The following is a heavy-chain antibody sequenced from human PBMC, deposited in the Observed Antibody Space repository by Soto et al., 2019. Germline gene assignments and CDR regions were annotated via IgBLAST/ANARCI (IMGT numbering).Heavy chain of an antibody. CDR2: ISDDGSTA. CDR3: ARGPRVSSTGTGAH. V-gene: IGHV3-74*01. CDR1: GFTFSAYW. Sequence: GGSLRLSCSVSGFTFSAYWMHWVRQVPGKGLTWVSRISDDGSTATYADSVKGRFVISRDNPKNSLYLEMNTLRADDSGLYYCARGPRVSSTGTGAHWGRGTLVTVSS. D-gene: IGHD1-1*01. J-gene: IGHJ4*02.